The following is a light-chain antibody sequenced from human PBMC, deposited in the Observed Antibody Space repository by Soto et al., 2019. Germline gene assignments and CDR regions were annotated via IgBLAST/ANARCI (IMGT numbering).Light chain of an antibody. CDR3: ATWDSNTWV. CDR2: LEDSGSY. V-gene: IGLV4-60*02. Sequence: QLVLTQSSSASASLGSSVKLTCTQSSGHSTYVIAWHQQQPGKAPRYLMNLEDSGSYNRGSGVPDRFSGSSSGADRYLTISNLQFEDEAHYYCATWDSNTWVFGGGTKLTVL. J-gene: IGLJ3*02. CDR1: SGHSTYV.